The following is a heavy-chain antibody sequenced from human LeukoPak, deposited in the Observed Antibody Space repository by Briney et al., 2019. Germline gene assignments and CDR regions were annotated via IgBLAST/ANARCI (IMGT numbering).Heavy chain of an antibody. D-gene: IGHD4-17*01. CDR1: GFTVSSSY. Sequence: GGSLRLSCAASGFTVSSSYMSWVRQAPGRGLEWVSVIYSGGSTYYADSVKGRFTISRDNSKNTLCLQMNSLRAEDTAVYYCARESTVTTPYFDYWGQGTLLTVAS. J-gene: IGHJ4*02. CDR3: ARESTVTTPYFDY. V-gene: IGHV3-53*01. CDR2: IYSGGST.